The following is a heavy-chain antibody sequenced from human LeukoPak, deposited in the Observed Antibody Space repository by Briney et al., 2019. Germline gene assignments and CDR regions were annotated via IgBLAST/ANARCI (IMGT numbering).Heavy chain of an antibody. CDR3: AIGDYGLCDI. D-gene: IGHD4-17*01. CDR2: MNPNSGNT. J-gene: IGHJ3*02. CDR1: GYTFTSYD. Sequence: ASVKVSCKASGYTFTSYDIHCVRQATGQGLEWMGWMNPNSGNTGYAQKFQGSVTMTRNTSISTAYMELSSLRPEDTAVYYCAIGDYGLCDIWGQGTMVTVSS. V-gene: IGHV1-8*01.